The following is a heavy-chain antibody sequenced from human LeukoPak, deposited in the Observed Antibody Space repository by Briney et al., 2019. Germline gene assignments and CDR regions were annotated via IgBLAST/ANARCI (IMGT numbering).Heavy chain of an antibody. Sequence: SETLSLTCTVSGGSISSYYWSWIRQPAGKGLEWIGRIYTSGSTNYNPSLKSRVTISVDTSTNQFFLRLTSVTAADTAVYYCACHAVRYSAYDREEDAFDIWGQGTTVTVSS. V-gene: IGHV4-4*07. D-gene: IGHD5-12*01. J-gene: IGHJ3*02. CDR2: IYTSGST. CDR3: ACHAVRYSAYDREEDAFDI. CDR1: GGSISSYY.